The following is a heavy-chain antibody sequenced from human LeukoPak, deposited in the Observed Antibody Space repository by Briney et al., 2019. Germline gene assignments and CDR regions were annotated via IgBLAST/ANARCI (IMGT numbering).Heavy chain of an antibody. V-gene: IGHV3-30*02. CDR1: GFTFSSYG. CDR3: AKDEGCSSTSYYFNWFDP. Sequence: TGGSLRLSCAASGFTFSSYGMHWVRQAPGKGLEWVAFIRYDGSNKYYADSVKGRFTISRDNSKNTLYLQMNSLRAEDTAVYYCAKDEGCSSTSYYFNWFDPWGQGTLVTVSS. D-gene: IGHD2-2*01. J-gene: IGHJ5*02. CDR2: IRYDGSNK.